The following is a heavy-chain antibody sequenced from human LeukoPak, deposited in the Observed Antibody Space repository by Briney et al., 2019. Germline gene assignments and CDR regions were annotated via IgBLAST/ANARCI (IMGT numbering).Heavy chain of an antibody. V-gene: IGHV3-48*03. CDR1: GFTFSSYE. D-gene: IGHD3-10*01. CDR2: ISSSGSTI. Sequence: HPGGSLRLSCAASGFTFSSYEMNWVRQAPGKGLEWVSYISSSGSTIYYADSVKGRFTISRDNAKNSLYLQMNSLRAEDTAVYYCAREFGGGRDYYGMDVWGQGTTVTVSS. J-gene: IGHJ6*02. CDR3: AREFGGGRDYYGMDV.